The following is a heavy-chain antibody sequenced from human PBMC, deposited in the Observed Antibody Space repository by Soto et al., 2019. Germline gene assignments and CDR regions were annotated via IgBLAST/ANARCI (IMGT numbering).Heavy chain of an antibody. CDR1: GGSISSGGYY. Sequence: SETLSLTCTVSGGSISSGGYYWSWIRQHPGKGLEWIGYIYYSGSTYYNPSLKSRVTISVDTSKNQFSLKLSSVTAADTAVYYCARAAAAAGTPLDIWGQGTMVTVSS. CDR2: IYYSGST. D-gene: IGHD6-13*01. CDR3: ARAAAAAGTPLDI. V-gene: IGHV4-31*03. J-gene: IGHJ3*02.